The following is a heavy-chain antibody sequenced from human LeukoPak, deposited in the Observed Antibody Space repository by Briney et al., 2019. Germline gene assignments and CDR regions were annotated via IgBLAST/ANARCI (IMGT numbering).Heavy chain of an antibody. J-gene: IGHJ4*02. CDR2: IIPILDIA. D-gene: IGHD4-17*01. CDR1: GGTFSSYA. CDR3: AEHDYGDYRYFDY. Sequence: ASVKVSCKVSGGTFSSYAISWVRQAPGQGLEWMGTIIPILDIANYAQKFQGRVTITADKPTSTASMELSSLRSEDTAVYYCAEHDYGDYRYFDYWGQGTLVTVSS. V-gene: IGHV1-69*04.